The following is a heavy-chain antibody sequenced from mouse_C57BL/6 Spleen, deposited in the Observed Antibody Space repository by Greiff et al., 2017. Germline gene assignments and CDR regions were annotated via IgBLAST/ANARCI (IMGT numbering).Heavy chain of an antibody. J-gene: IGHJ1*03. Sequence: VQRVESGPGLVQPSQSLSITCTVSGFSLTSYGVHWVRQSPGKGLEWLGVIWSGGSTDYNAAFISRLGISTANSKSQVFFKMNSLEADDAAIYYCARGWYFDVWGTGTTVTVSS. V-gene: IGHV2-2*01. CDR1: GFSLTSYG. CDR2: IWSGGST. CDR3: ARGWYFDV.